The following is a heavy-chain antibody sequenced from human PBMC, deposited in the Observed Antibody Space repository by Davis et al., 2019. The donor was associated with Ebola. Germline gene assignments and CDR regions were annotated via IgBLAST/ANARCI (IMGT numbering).Heavy chain of an antibody. V-gene: IGHV3-13*01. CDR1: GFTFSNYD. Sequence: GESLKISCAASGFTFSNYDMHWVRQVTGKGLEWVSAIGTAGDTYYPGSVKGRFTISRQNAKNSLYLQMNSLRAGDTAVYYCAKSHCSGGSCPYYFDFWGQGTQVTVSS. CDR2: IGTAGDT. CDR3: AKSHCSGGSCPYYFDF. J-gene: IGHJ4*02. D-gene: IGHD2-15*01.